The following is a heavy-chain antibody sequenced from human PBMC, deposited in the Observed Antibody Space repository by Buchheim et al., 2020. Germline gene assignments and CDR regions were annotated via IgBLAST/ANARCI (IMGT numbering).Heavy chain of an antibody. V-gene: IGHV3-33*01. CDR2: IWYDGSNK. J-gene: IGHJ6*02. CDR1: GFTFSSYG. D-gene: IGHD5-18*01. Sequence: QVQLVESGGGVVQPGRSLRLSCAASGFTFSSYGMHWVRQAPGKGLEWVAVIWYDGSNKYYADSVKGRFTISRDNSKNTLYVQMNSLRAEDTAVYYCARDQNTAMYLASMDVWGQGTT. CDR3: ARDQNTAMYLASMDV.